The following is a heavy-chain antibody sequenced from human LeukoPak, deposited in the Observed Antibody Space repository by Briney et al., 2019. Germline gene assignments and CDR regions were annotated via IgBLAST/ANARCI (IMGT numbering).Heavy chain of an antibody. CDR3: AELGITMIGGV. J-gene: IGHJ6*04. V-gene: IGHV3-7*01. D-gene: IGHD3-10*02. CDR2: IRQDGSEI. CDR1: GFTFSSYW. Sequence: GGSLRLSCAASGFTFSSYWMSWVRQAPGKGLEWVANIRQDGSEIYYVDSVKGRFTISRDNAKNSLYLQMNSLRAEDTAVYYCAELGITMIGGVWGKGTTVTISS.